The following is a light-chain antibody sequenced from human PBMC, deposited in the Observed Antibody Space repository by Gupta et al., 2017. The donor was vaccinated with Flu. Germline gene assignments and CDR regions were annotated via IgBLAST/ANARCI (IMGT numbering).Light chain of an antibody. J-gene: IGLJ2*01. Sequence: MAMISSAGSAYTKRYADWWQQKPPQPPALVIYEDRKRRPGGLERLSGAKSGRTATFMISGAQVEDEEDYYCYSTYNSNSNGGVFGGGTKLTVL. V-gene: IGLV3-10*03. CDR2: EDR. CDR1: AYTKRY. CDR3: YSTYNSNSNGGV.